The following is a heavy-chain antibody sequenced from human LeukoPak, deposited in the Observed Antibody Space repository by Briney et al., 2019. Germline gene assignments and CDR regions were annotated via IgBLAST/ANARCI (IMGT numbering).Heavy chain of an antibody. CDR3: ARSISWHDGWFDP. CDR2: ISSDGSTT. Sequence: PGGSLRLSCAASGFTFSNYWMYWVRQAPGEGLVWVSRISSDGSTTANADSVRGRFTISRDNTKSTQYLQMNRLRAEDTAVYFCARSISWHDGWFDPWGQGTLVTVSS. V-gene: IGHV3-74*01. CDR1: GFTFSNYW. D-gene: IGHD2-2*01. J-gene: IGHJ5*02.